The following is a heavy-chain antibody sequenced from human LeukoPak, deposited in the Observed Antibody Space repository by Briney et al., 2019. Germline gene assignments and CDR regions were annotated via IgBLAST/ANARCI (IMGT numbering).Heavy chain of an antibody. D-gene: IGHD2-2*01. Sequence: SETLSLTCTVSGGSIISSSYYWGWIRQPPGKGLEWIGSIYHSGSTYYNPSLKSRVTISVDTSKNQFSLKLSSVTAADTAVYYCARGVEYQLLWGPSHYYYMDVWGKGTTVTVSS. CDR3: ARGVEYQLLWGPSHYYYMDV. CDR2: IYHSGST. V-gene: IGHV4-39*07. J-gene: IGHJ6*03. CDR1: GGSIISSSYY.